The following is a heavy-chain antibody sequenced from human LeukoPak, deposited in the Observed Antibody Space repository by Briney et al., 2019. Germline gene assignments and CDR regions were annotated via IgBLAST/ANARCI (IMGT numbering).Heavy chain of an antibody. Sequence: SETLSLTCTVSGGSISSYYWSWVRQPPGKGLEWIGYIYYSGSTNYNPSLKSRVTISVDTSKNQFSLKLSSVTAADTAVYYCARDAASGWYGGVYFDYWGQGTLVTVSS. CDR1: GGSISSYY. D-gene: IGHD6-19*01. CDR3: ARDAASGWYGGVYFDY. J-gene: IGHJ4*02. V-gene: IGHV4-59*01. CDR2: IYYSGST.